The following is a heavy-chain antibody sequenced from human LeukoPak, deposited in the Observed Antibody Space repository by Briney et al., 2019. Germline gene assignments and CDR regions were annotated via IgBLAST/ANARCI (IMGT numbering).Heavy chain of an antibody. V-gene: IGHV3-21*01. CDR3: ARDLKYYDSSGFDY. J-gene: IGHJ4*02. D-gene: IGHD3-22*01. CDR2: ISSRSSYI. Sequence: GGSLRLSCATSGFTFSSYSMNWVRQAPGKGLEWVSCISSRSSYIYYTDSVKGRFTISRDNAKNSLFLQMNSLRAEDTAVYYCARDLKYYDSSGFDYWGQGTLVTVSS. CDR1: GFTFSSYS.